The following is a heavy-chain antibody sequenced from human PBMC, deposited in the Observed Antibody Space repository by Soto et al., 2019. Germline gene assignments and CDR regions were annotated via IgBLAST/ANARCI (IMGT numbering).Heavy chain of an antibody. Sequence: DVQLVESGGGSIKPGESLRLSCEASGFTFNTAWMTWLRQAPGKGLEWVALIKTKAEGVTTHYAAPVKGRFTVSRDDSKNTVDLQVNSLRVDDTAVYYCAKDFGAKGLGATMHYWGQGTLVTVSS. J-gene: IGHJ4*02. V-gene: IGHV3-15*01. CDR1: GFTFNTAW. D-gene: IGHD1-26*01. CDR2: IKTKAEGVTT. CDR3: AKDFGAKGLGATMHY.